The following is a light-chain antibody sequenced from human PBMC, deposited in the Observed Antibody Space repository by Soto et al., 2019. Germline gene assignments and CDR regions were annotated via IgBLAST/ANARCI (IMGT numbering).Light chain of an antibody. CDR3: PQYYSYPPWT. V-gene: IGKV1-5*01. CDR2: GAS. CDR1: QNINKW. Sequence: DTQMTQSPSTLSASVEDRVTITCRSSQNINKWLAWYHQKPEKAPKLLIYGASNLASGVPSRFSGRASGTEFTLTISCLQSEDFATYFCPQYYSYPPWTFGKGTKV. J-gene: IGKJ1*01.